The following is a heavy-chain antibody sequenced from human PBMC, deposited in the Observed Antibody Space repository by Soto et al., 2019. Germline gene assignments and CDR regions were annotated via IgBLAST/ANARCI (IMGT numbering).Heavy chain of an antibody. CDR1: GFTVSSNY. V-gene: IGHV3-66*01. CDR2: IYSGGST. Sequence: GGSLRLSCAASGFTVSSNYMSWVRQAPGKGLEWVSVIYSGGSTHYADSVKGRFTISRDNSKNTLYLQMNSLRAEDTAVYYCARDALTVVPAASYYMDVWGKGTTVTVSS. CDR3: ARDALTVVPAASYYMDV. J-gene: IGHJ6*03. D-gene: IGHD2-2*01.